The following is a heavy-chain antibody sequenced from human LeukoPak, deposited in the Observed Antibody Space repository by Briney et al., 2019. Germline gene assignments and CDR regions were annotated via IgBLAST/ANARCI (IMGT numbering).Heavy chain of an antibody. Sequence: GASVKVSCKASGYTFGSYSINWVRQAPGQGLEWMGIIHPSGGSTGYAQKVQGRVTMTRDTSTSTVYMEMSSLRSEDTAVYYCARVLVGVPGIYFDYWGQGSLVTVSS. CDR3: ARVLVGVPGIYFDY. CDR1: GYTFGSYS. CDR2: IHPSGGST. J-gene: IGHJ4*02. D-gene: IGHD1-26*01. V-gene: IGHV1-46*01.